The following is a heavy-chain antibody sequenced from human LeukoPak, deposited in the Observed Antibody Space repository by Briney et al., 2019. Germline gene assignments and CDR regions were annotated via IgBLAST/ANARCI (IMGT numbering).Heavy chain of an antibody. D-gene: IGHD2-21*01. V-gene: IGHV3-21*01. CDR3: ARCPIRGGDCYSGWFDP. Sequence: GGSLRLSCAASGFTFSSYAMSWVRQAPGKGLEWVSSISSSSSYIYYADSVKGRFTISRDNAKNSLYLQMNSLRAEDTAVYYCARCPIRGGDCYSGWFDPWGQGTLVTVSS. J-gene: IGHJ5*02. CDR1: GFTFSSYA. CDR2: ISSSSSYI.